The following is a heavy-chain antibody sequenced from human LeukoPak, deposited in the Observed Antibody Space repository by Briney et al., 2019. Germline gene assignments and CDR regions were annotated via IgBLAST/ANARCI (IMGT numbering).Heavy chain of an antibody. CDR3: ARHALFRNTLDL. J-gene: IGHJ2*01. Sequence: SETLSLTCTVSGYSISSGYYWSWIRQPPGKGLEWIGEINHSGSTNYNPSLKSRVTISVDTSKNQFSLKLSSVTAADTAVYYCARHALFRNTLDLWGRGTLVTVSS. D-gene: IGHD3-16*01. V-gene: IGHV4-38-2*02. CDR2: INHSGST. CDR1: GYSISSGYY.